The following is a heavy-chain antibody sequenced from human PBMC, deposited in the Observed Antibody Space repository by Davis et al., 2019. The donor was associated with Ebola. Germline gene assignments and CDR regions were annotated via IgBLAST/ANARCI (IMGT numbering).Heavy chain of an antibody. D-gene: IGHD5-24*01. J-gene: IGHJ4*02. V-gene: IGHV3-64D*06. Sequence: GESLKISCSASGFTFSSYAMHWVRQAPGKGLEYVSAISSNGGSTYYADSVKGRFTISRDNSKNTLYLQMSSLRAEDTAVYYCARWLKYWGQGTLVTVSS. CDR1: GFTFSSYA. CDR3: ARWLKY. CDR2: ISSNGGST.